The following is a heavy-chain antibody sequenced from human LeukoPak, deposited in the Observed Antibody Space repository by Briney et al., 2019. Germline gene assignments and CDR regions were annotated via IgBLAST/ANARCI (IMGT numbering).Heavy chain of an antibody. CDR2: INPNSGGT. J-gene: IGHJ4*02. CDR3: ASRRDFWSGDTFDY. CDR1: GYTFTGYY. Sequence: ASVKVSCKASGYTFTGYYMHWVRQAPGQGLEWMERINPNSGGTNYAQKFQGRVTMTWDTSISTAYMELSRLRSDDTAVYYCASRRDFWSGDTFDYWGQGTLVTVSS. D-gene: IGHD3-3*01. V-gene: IGHV1-2*06.